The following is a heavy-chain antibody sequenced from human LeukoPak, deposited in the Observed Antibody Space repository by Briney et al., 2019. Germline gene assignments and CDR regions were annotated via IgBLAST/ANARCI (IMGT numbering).Heavy chain of an antibody. V-gene: IGHV3-48*03. CDR3: ARGCSGGSCFGDFDY. D-gene: IGHD2-15*01. CDR1: GFTFSSYE. CDR2: ISGSGSTK. J-gene: IGHJ4*02. Sequence: PGGSLRLSCAVSGFTFSSYEMNWVRQAPGKGLEWVSYISGSGSTKYYADSVKGRFTISRDNAKNSLYLQMNSLRDEDTAVYYCARGCSGGSCFGDFDYWGQGTLGTVSS.